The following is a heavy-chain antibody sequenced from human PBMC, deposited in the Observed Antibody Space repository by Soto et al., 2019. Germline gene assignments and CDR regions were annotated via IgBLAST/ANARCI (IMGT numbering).Heavy chain of an antibody. D-gene: IGHD6-13*01. CDR2: INAGNGNT. V-gene: IGHV1-3*01. CDR3: ARAWTATAGWANWFDP. Sequence: ASVKVSCKASGYTFTSYAMNWVRQAPGQRLEWMGWINAGNGNTKYSQKFQGRVTITRDTSASTAYMELSSLRSEDTAVYYCARAWTATAGWANWFDPWGQGTLVTVSS. CDR1: GYTFTSYA. J-gene: IGHJ5*02.